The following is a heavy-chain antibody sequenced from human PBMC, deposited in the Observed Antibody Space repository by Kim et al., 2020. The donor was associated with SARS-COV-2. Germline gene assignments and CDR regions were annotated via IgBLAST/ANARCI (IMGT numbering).Heavy chain of an antibody. CDR3: ARDHPDYYYYYGMDV. Sequence: VSVKSRITINPDTSKNQFSLQLNSVTPEDTAVYYCARDHPDYYYYYGMDVWGQGTTVTVSS. V-gene: IGHV6-1*01. J-gene: IGHJ6*02.